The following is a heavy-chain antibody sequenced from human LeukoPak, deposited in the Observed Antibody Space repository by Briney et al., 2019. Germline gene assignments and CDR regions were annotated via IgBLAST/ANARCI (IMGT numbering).Heavy chain of an antibody. CDR1: GFTFSSYA. CDR2: ISVSGGST. CDR3: AKEYCSGGSCYSPGP. Sequence: GGSLRLSCAASGFTFSSYAMSWVRQAPGKGLEWVSAISVSGGSTYYADSVKGRFTISRDNSKITLYLQMNSLRAEDTAVYYCAKEYCSGGSCYSPGPWGQGTLVTVSS. D-gene: IGHD2-15*01. J-gene: IGHJ5*02. V-gene: IGHV3-23*01.